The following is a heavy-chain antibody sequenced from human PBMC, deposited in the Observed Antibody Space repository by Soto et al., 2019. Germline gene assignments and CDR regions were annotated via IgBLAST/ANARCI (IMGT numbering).Heavy chain of an antibody. CDR2: ISSSSSYT. Sequence: QVQLVESGGGLVKPGGSLRLSCAASGFTFSDYYMSWIRQAPGKGLEWVSYISSSSSYTYYADYVKGRFTISRDNAKNSLYLQMNSLRAEDTAVYYCASHPAKWIRSSSYFDYWGQGTLVTVSS. J-gene: IGHJ4*02. V-gene: IGHV3-11*06. D-gene: IGHD5-12*01. CDR3: ASHPAKWIRSSSYFDY. CDR1: GFTFSDYY.